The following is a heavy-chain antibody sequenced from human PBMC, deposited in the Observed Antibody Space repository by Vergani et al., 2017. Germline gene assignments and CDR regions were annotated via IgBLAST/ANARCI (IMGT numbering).Heavy chain of an antibody. V-gene: IGHV3-NL1*01. CDR2: ISGSGVSA. J-gene: IGHJ4*02. D-gene: IGHD3-10*01. CDR3: AKQYFVSGNYLFDY. CDR1: GFTFSSYG. Sequence: QVQLVESGGGVVQPGGSLRLSCAASGFTFSSYGMHWVRQAPGKGLEWVSGISGSGVSAYYTDSVKGRFTISRDNCKNMLFLQMNNLRTEDTAIYYCAKQYFVSGNYLFDYWGQGTLVTVSS.